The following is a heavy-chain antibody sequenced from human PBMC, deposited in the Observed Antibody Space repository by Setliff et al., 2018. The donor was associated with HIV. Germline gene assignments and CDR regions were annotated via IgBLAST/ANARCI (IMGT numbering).Heavy chain of an antibody. CDR1: GGSISSNW. CDR3: ARVRSPFYFDY. Sequence: PSETLSLTCAVSGGSISSNWWSWVRQAPGKGLEWVAKIKQGGSDKYYVDSLKGRFAISRDNAKNSLNLQMNSLRAEDTAVYYCARVRSPFYFDYWGQGTLVTVSS. J-gene: IGHJ4*02. CDR2: IKQGGSDK. V-gene: IGHV3-7*01.